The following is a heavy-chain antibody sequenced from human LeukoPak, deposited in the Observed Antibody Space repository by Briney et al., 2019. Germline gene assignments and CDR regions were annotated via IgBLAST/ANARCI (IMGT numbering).Heavy chain of an antibody. J-gene: IGHJ4*02. V-gene: IGHV6-1*01. CDR3: ARELVVVPAAIEAPVTNYFDY. CDR1: GDSVSSNSAA. Sequence: SQTLSLTCAISGDSVSSNSAAWNWIRQSPSRGLEWLGRTYYRSKWYNDYAVSVRSRITINPDTSKNQFSLQLNSVTPEDTAVYYCARELVVVPAAIEAPVTNYFDYWGQGTLVTVSS. D-gene: IGHD2-2*01. CDR2: TYYRSKWYN.